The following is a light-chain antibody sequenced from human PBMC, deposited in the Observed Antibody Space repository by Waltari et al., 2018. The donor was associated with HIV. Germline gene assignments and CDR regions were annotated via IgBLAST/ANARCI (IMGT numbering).Light chain of an antibody. V-gene: IGLV2-23*03. Sequence: QSALTQPASVSGSPGQSLTISCTGTNSDVGSYNLVSWYQQHPGKAPKIMIYEGSKRPSGVSNRFSGSQSGNTDSLTIAGLQAEDEADYYCCAYAGSNTFVFGTGTKVTVL. CDR1: NSDVGSYNL. CDR3: CAYAGSNTFV. J-gene: IGLJ1*01. CDR2: EGS.